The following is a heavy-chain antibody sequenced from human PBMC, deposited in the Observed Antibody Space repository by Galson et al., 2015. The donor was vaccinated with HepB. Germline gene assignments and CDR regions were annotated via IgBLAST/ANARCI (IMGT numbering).Heavy chain of an antibody. D-gene: IGHD7-27*01. Sequence: SLRLSCAVSGFTVRTNYMSWVRQAPGKGLEWVSIIYSGGSTYYADSVKGRFTISRDISENTVYLQVNSLRVEDTAVYYCARGVDWGSGFDYWGLGTLVTVSS. CDR3: ARGVDWGSGFDY. J-gene: IGHJ4*02. CDR1: GFTVRTNY. CDR2: IYSGGST. V-gene: IGHV3-53*01.